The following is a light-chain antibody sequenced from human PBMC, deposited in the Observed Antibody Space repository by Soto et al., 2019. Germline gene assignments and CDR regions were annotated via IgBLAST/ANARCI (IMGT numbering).Light chain of an antibody. CDR2: GAS. V-gene: IGKV3-20*01. Sequence: EIVLTRSPGTLSLSPGERATLSCRASQSVSSSYLAWYQQKPGQSPRLLIYGASTRATDVPDRFSGSGSGADFTLTISRLEPEDFAVYYCQQYGSSPPRTFGQGTKV. CDR1: QSVSSSY. CDR3: QQYGSSPPRT. J-gene: IGKJ1*01.